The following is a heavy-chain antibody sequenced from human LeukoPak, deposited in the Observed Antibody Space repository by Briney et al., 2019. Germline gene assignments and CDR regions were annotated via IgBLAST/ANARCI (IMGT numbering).Heavy chain of an antibody. CDR2: ITWNSGRI. D-gene: IGHD2-15*01. Sequence: GGSLRLSCAASGFTVSSTHMVWVRQAPGKGLEWVSSITWNSGRIAYADSVKGRFTISRDNAKNSLYLQMNSLRVEDTAFYYCAKVLLPRAITPLDDWGQGILVTVSS. J-gene: IGHJ4*02. V-gene: IGHV3-9*01. CDR3: AKVLLPRAITPLDD. CDR1: GFTVSSTH.